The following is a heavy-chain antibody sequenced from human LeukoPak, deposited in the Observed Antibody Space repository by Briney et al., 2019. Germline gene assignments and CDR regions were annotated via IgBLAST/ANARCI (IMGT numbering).Heavy chain of an antibody. J-gene: IGHJ1*01. CDR2: IKQDGSDK. CDR1: GFIFSSYW. Sequence: PGGSLRLPCAASGFIFSSYWMSWVRQAPGKGLEWVVSIKQDGSDKYYLDSVKGRFTISRDNAKNSLYLQMNSLRAEDTAVYYCATYSSLNRREFQFWGQGTLLTVSS. CDR3: ATYSSLNRREFQF. D-gene: IGHD3-22*01. V-gene: IGHV3-7*01.